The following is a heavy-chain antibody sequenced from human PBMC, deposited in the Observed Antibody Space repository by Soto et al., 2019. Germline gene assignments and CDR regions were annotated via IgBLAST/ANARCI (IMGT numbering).Heavy chain of an antibody. Sequence: SETLSLTCAVSSGSISSSNWWSWVRQPPGKGLEWIGEIYHSGSTNYNPSLKSRVTISVDKSKNQFSLKLSSVTAADTAVYYCARDVSGYRDDAFDIWGQGTMVTVSS. CDR3: ARDVSGYRDDAFDI. CDR1: SGSISSSNW. D-gene: IGHD3-22*01. CDR2: IYHSGST. J-gene: IGHJ3*02. V-gene: IGHV4-4*02.